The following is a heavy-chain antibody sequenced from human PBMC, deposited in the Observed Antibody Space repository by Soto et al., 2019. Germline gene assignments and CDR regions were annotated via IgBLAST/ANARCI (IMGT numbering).Heavy chain of an antibody. CDR2: MYYTGKT. D-gene: IGHD1-26*01. Sequence: QVQLQESGPGLVKPSQTLSLTCTVSGTTISSGDHYWSWIRQAPGKGVEWIGYMYYTGKTYYNTSLRSRVTLSVDTSNDQFSLKMTSVTAADTAMYFCARVYGRGDYFDFWGRGTLVSVSS. V-gene: IGHV4-30-4*01. CDR3: ARVYGRGDYFDF. CDR1: GTTISSGDHY. J-gene: IGHJ4*02.